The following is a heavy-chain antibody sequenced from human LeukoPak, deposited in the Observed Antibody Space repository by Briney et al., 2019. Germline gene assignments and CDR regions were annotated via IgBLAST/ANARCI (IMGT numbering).Heavy chain of an antibody. J-gene: IGHJ4*02. CDR3: ARVGSDCSDGNCY. CDR1: GYTFITYG. D-gene: IGHD2-15*01. V-gene: IGHV1-18*01. Sequence: ATVKVSCKASGYTFITYGISWVRQAPGQGLEWMGWINARNGNTNYVQNLQGRVTMTTDTSTNTAYMELRSLTSDDTAVYYCARVGSDCSDGNCYWGQGTLVTVSS. CDR2: INARNGNT.